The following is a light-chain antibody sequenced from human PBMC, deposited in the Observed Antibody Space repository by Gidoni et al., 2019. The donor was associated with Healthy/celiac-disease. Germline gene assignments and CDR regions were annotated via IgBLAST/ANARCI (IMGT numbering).Light chain of an antibody. CDR1: QSVSSY. Sequence: EIVSPHSPATLSLSPGDRATLSCRASQSVSSYLAWYQQKPGQAPRLLIYDASNRATGNPARVSGSGSGTDFTLTISSLEPEDFAVYYCQKRSNWYTFGQGTKLEIK. J-gene: IGKJ2*01. CDR3: QKRSNWYT. CDR2: DAS. V-gene: IGKV3-11*01.